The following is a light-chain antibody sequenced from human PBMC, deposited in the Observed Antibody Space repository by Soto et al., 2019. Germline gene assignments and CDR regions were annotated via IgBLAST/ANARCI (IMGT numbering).Light chain of an antibody. J-gene: IGKJ4*01. V-gene: IGKV4-1*01. Sequence: DIVMTQSPDSLAVSLGERATINCKSSQSVLYSSNNKNYLAWYQQKPGQPPKLLIYWASTRESGVPDRFSGSGSGKDFPLTITSLQAEDGAVYYCQQYYSTPLTFGGGTKVEIK. CDR1: QSVLYSSNNKNY. CDR2: WAS. CDR3: QQYYSTPLT.